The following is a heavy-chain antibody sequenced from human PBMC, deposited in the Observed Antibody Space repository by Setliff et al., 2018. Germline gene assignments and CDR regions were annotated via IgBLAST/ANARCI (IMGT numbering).Heavy chain of an antibody. Sequence: PSETLSLTCNVSGGSVSSGYYYWDWIRQPPGKGLEWIRTVYYTGRTYYNPSLKSRVTIAVDAPDNHFSLKLRSVTAADTAVYYCARAPNDLGVDWLFNNYFDYWGHGTLVTVSS. J-gene: IGHJ4*01. CDR2: VYYTGRT. CDR1: GGSVSSGYYY. CDR3: ARAPNDLGVDWLFNNYFDY. D-gene: IGHD3-9*01. V-gene: IGHV4-39*02.